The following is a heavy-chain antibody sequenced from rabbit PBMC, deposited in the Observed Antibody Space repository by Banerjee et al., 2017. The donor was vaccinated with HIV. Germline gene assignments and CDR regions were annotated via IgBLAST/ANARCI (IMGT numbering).Heavy chain of an antibody. Sequence: QEQLEESGGGLVQPEGSLTLTCTASGFSFSSTYYMYWVRQAPGKGLELIACIYTDSDGTWYASWVNGRFTITRSTSLNTVTLQMTSLTAADTATYFCARGDTGSRHSPFNLWGPGTLVTVS. V-gene: IGHV1S43*01. CDR1: GFSFSSTYY. J-gene: IGHJ4*01. CDR2: IYTDSDGT. D-gene: IGHD1-1*01. CDR3: ARGDTGSRHSPFNL.